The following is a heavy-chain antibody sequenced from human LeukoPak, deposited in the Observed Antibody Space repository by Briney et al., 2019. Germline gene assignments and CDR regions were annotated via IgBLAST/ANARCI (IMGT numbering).Heavy chain of an antibody. Sequence: SETLSLTCTVSGYSISSGYYWGWIRQPPGKGLEWIGSIYHSGSTYYNPSLKSRVTISVDTSKNQFSLKLSSVTAADTAVYYCARDTGTTGEVKFDPWGQGTLVTVSS. CDR3: ARDTGTTGEVKFDP. J-gene: IGHJ5*02. V-gene: IGHV4-38-2*02. CDR2: IYHSGST. CDR1: GYSISSGYY. D-gene: IGHD4-17*01.